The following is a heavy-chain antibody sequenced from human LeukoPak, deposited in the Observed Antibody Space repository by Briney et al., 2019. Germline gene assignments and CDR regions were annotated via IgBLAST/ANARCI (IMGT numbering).Heavy chain of an antibody. CDR3: AELGITMIGGV. V-gene: IGHV3-48*03. D-gene: IGHD3-10*02. CDR1: GFTFSSYE. Sequence: GGSLRLSCAASGFTFSSYETNWVRQAPGKGLEWVSYISSSGSTIYYADSVKGRFTISRDNAKNSLYLQMNSLRAEDTAVYYCAELGITMIGGVWGKGATVTISS. J-gene: IGHJ6*04. CDR2: ISSSGSTI.